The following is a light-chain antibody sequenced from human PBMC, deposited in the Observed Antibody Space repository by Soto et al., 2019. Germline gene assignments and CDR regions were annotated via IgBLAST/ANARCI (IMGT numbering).Light chain of an antibody. Sequence: VVTQSPCTVSLSPGERATLYCRASQSVSSSFLAWYQQKPGQAPRLLIHAASTGATGIPARFRGSGSGTDFTLTISSLEPEDSAVYFCHQYADSPQTFGQGTKVDI. CDR1: QSVSSSF. V-gene: IGKV3-20*01. J-gene: IGKJ2*01. CDR3: HQYADSPQT. CDR2: AAS.